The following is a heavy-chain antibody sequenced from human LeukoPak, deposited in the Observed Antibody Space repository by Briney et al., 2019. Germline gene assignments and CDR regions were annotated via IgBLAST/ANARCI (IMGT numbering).Heavy chain of an antibody. CDR3: AKGNHYFDY. Sequence: GGSLRLSCAASGFTFSSYGMHWVRQAPGKGLEWVAVISYDGSNKYYADSVKGRFTISRDNSKNTLYLQMNSLRAEDTAVYYCAKGNHYFDYWGPGTLVTVSS. V-gene: IGHV3-30*18. D-gene: IGHD1-14*01. J-gene: IGHJ4*02. CDR1: GFTFSSYG. CDR2: ISYDGSNK.